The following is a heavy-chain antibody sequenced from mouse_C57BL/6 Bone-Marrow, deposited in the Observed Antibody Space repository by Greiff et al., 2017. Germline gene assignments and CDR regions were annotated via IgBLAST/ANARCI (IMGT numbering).Heavy chain of an antibody. CDR2: IDPSDSYT. V-gene: IGHV1-69*01. D-gene: IGHD3-3*01. Sequence: VQLQQPGAELVMPGASVKLSCKASGYTFTSYWMHWVKQRPGQGLEWIGEIDPSDSYTNYNQKFKGKSTLTVDTSSSPAYMQLSSLPSENSAVYYCAKGGRYYFDYWGQGTTLTVSS. CDR3: AKGGRYYFDY. J-gene: IGHJ2*01. CDR1: GYTFTSYW.